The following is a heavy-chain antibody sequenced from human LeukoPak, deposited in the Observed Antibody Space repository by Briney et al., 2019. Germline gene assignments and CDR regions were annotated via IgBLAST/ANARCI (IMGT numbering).Heavy chain of an antibody. V-gene: IGHV4-34*01. CDR3: ARTEQLSSRLFDY. J-gene: IGHJ4*02. CDR2: INHSGST. D-gene: IGHD1-1*01. Sequence: PSETLSLTCAVYGGSFSGYYWSWIRQPPGKGLEWIGEINHSGSTNYNPSLKSRVTISVDTSKNQFSLKLSSVTAADTAVYYCARTEQLSSRLFDYWGQGTLVTVSS. CDR1: GGSFSGYY.